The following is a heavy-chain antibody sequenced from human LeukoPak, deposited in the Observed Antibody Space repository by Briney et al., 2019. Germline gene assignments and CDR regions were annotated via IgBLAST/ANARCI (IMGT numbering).Heavy chain of an antibody. CDR3: ARDWDTYYYGSGPFYY. Sequence: GASVKVYCKASGYTFTSYAISWVRQAPGQGLEWMGWTSAYNGNTNYAQKLQGRVTMTTDTSTSTAYMELRSLRSDDTAVYYCARDWDTYYYGSGPFYYWGQGTLVTVSS. V-gene: IGHV1-18*04. D-gene: IGHD3-10*01. J-gene: IGHJ4*02. CDR1: GYTFTSYA. CDR2: TSAYNGNT.